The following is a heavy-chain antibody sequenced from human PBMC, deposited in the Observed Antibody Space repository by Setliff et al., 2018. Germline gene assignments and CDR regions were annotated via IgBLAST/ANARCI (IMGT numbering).Heavy chain of an antibody. D-gene: IGHD3-22*01. CDR2: INTNSGDK. CDR3: ARDADYYDSSENPIVDY. J-gene: IGHJ4*02. V-gene: IGHV1-18*01. CDR1: GYTFTRYG. Sequence: GASVKVSCKASGYTFTRYGISWVRQAPGQGLEWMAYINTNSGDKYYAQNVQGRVTMTTDTSTSTAYMELRNLRSDDTAFYYCARDADYYDSSENPIVDYWGQGTLVTVSS.